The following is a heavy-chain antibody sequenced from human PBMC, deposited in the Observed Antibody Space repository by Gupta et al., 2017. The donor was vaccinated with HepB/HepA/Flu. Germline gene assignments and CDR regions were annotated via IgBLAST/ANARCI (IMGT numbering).Heavy chain of an antibody. J-gene: IGHJ4*02. D-gene: IGHD3-10*01. Sequence: QVQLVESGGGVVQPGRSLRLPCAASGFTFSSYGMHWVRQAPGKGLEWVAVIWYDGSNKYYADSVKGRFTISRENSKNTLYLQMNSLRAEDTAVYYCARDMVPGDYWGQGTLVTVSS. CDR2: IWYDGSNK. CDR1: GFTFSSYG. CDR3: ARDMVPGDY. V-gene: IGHV3-33*01.